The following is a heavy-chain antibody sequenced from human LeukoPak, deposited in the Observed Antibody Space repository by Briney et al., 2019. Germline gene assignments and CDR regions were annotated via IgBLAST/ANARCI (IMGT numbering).Heavy chain of an antibody. J-gene: IGHJ3*02. CDR2: IYYSGST. V-gene: IGHV4-59*01. CDR3: ARARSSYGYGDAFDI. Sequence: KSSETLSLTCTVSGGSISSYYWSWIRQPPGKGLEWIGYIYYSGSTNYNPSLKSRVTISVDTSKNQFSLKLSSVTAADTAVYYCARARSSYGYGDAFDIWGQGTMVTVSS. CDR1: GGSISSYY. D-gene: IGHD5-18*01.